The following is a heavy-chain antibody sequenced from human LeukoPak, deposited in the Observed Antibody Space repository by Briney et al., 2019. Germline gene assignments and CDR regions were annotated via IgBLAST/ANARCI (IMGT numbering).Heavy chain of an antibody. D-gene: IGHD5-24*01. CDR3: ARYRRDGYNNYYYYYGMDV. Sequence: SETLSLTCAVYGGSLSGYYWSWIRQPPGKGLEWIGEINHSGSTNYNPPLKSRVTISVDTSKNQFSLKLSSVTAADTAVYYCARYRRDGYNNYYYYYGMDVWGQGTTVTVSS. CDR1: GGSLSGYY. V-gene: IGHV4-34*01. CDR2: INHSGST. J-gene: IGHJ6*02.